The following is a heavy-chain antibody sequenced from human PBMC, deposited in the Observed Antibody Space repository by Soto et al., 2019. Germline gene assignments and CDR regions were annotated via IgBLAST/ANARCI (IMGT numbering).Heavy chain of an antibody. CDR3: AGEDIVLMVYPRVMDV. Sequence: GSLRLCCAASGFTFSSYAMSWVRQAPGKGLEWVSAISGSGGSTYYADSVKGRFTISRDNSKNSLYLQMNSLRAEDTALYYCAGEDIVLMVYPRVMDVWGKGTTVTVSS. CDR1: GFTFSSYA. J-gene: IGHJ6*04. D-gene: IGHD2-8*01. CDR2: ISGSGGST. V-gene: IGHV3-23*01.